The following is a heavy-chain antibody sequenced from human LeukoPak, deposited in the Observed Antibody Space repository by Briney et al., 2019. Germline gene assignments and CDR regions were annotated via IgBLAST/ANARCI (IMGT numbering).Heavy chain of an antibody. CDR1: GYTFTGYY. J-gene: IGHJ5*02. CDR3: AREGGPPAAGTVGNWFDP. CDR2: MNPKSGGT. D-gene: IGHD6-13*01. V-gene: IGHV1-2*02. Sequence: ASVKDSCKASGYTFTGYYIHWVRQAPGQGLEWMGWMNPKSGGTKYAQKFQGRVTMTRDTSITTAYMDLSRLTSDDTAVYYCAREGGPPAAGTVGNWFDPWGQGTLVTVSS.